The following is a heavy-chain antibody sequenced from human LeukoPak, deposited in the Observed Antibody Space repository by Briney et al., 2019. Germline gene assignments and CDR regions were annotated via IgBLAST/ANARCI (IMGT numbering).Heavy chain of an antibody. CDR2: IDPNNGGT. D-gene: IGHD6-19*01. CDR3: SSGGETSGWEWLDP. J-gene: IGHJ5*02. V-gene: IGHV1-2*02. CDR1: GYTYTGYY. Sequence: ASVKVSCKASGYTYTGYYMHWVRQAPGQGLEWMGWIDPNNGGTSYAREFQGRVTMTRDTSISTVYMELNSLRFDDTAVYYCSSGGETSGWEWLDPWGQGTLVTVSS.